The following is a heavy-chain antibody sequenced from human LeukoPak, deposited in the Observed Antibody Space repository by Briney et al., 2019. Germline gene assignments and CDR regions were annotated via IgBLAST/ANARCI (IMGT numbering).Heavy chain of an antibody. D-gene: IGHD3-22*01. CDR2: INHSGST. CDR1: GGSFSGYY. CDR3: GRDYYDSCGYYYGIYDY. J-gene: IGHJ4*02. V-gene: IGHV4-34*01. Sequence: SETLSLTCAVYGGSFSGYYWSWIPHPPGKGLEWIWDINHSGSTNYNPSLKSRVTISVDTSKNQFSLKMSSVTAAATAAYYCGRDYYDSCGYYYGIYDYWGQGTLVTVSS.